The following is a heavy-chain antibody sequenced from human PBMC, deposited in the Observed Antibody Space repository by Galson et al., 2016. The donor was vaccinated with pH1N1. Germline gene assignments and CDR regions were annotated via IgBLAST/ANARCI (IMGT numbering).Heavy chain of an antibody. CDR2: IRSKVYGGTT. D-gene: IGHD3-3*01. CDR3: ARGKLGFLEWLYPGDY. Sequence: SLRLSCAASGFTFTRHGMHWVRQAPGKGLEWVGFIRSKVYGGTTEYAASVRGRFTISIDDSKSIAYLQMNSLKTEDTAVYYCARGKLGFLEWLYPGDYWGQGTLVTVSS. J-gene: IGHJ4*02. V-gene: IGHV3-49*04. CDR1: GFTFTRHG.